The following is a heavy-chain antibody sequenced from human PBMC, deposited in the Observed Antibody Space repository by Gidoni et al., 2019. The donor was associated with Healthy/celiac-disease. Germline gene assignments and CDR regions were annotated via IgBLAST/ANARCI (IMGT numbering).Heavy chain of an antibody. Sequence: EVQLVESGGGLVQPGGSLRLSCAASGFTVSSNYMRWVRQAPGKGLEWVSVIYSGGSTYYEDSVKGRFTISRDNSKNTLYLQMNSLRAEDTAVYYCARETGWELQTDGRMIDYWGQGTLVTVSS. CDR2: IYSGGST. CDR3: ARETGWELQTDGRMIDY. V-gene: IGHV3-66*02. J-gene: IGHJ4*02. CDR1: GFTVSSNY. D-gene: IGHD1-26*01.